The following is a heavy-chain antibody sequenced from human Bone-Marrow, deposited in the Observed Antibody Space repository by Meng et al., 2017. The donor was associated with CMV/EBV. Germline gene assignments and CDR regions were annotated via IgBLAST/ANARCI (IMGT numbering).Heavy chain of an antibody. CDR1: GFTVSSNY. CDR2: IYSGGSST. J-gene: IGHJ6*02. Sequence: GESLKISCAASGFTVSSNYMSWVRQAPGKGLEWVSVIYSGGSSTYYADSVKGRFTISRDNSKNTLYLQMNSLRAEDTAVYYCAKDITIFGVVPYYYYGMDVWGQGTTVTFSS. CDR3: AKDITIFGVVPYYYYGMDV. V-gene: IGHV3-23*03. D-gene: IGHD3-3*01.